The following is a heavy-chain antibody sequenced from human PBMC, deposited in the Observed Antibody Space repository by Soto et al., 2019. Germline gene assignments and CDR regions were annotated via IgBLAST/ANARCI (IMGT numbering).Heavy chain of an antibody. V-gene: IGHV4-39*01. D-gene: IGHD6-13*01. CDR1: GGSINSGCYY. J-gene: IGHJ4*02. CDR3: TRRQQLAGYDY. Sequence: SETLSLTCPVSGGSINSGCYYWGWIRQPPGKGLEWIGSIYYSGSTYYNPSLKSRVTISVDTSNNQFSLKLNSVTAADTAVYYCTRRQQLAGYDYWGQGTLVTVSS. CDR2: IYYSGST.